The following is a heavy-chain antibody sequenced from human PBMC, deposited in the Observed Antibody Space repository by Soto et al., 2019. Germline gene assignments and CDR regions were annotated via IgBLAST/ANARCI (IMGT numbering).Heavy chain of an antibody. V-gene: IGHV3-74*01. D-gene: IGHD2-21*02. CDR3: ARGGDPDY. J-gene: IGHJ4*02. CDR2: IQSDGSSP. CDR1: GFTFNYYW. Sequence: EVQLVESGGGLVQPGGSLRLSCVTSGFTFNYYWMHWVRQAPGKGLVWVSRIQSDGSSPDYVDSVKGRFTISRDNAKNTLYLQMNNLRAEDTAVYYCARGGDPDYWGQGTLVTVSS.